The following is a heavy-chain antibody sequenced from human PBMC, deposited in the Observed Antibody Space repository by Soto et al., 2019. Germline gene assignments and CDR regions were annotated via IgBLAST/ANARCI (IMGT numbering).Heavy chain of an antibody. CDR2: IYYSGST. Sequence: SETLSLTCTVSGGSISSYYWSWLRQPPGKGLEWIGYIYYSGSTNYNPSLKSRVTISVDTSKNQFSLKLSSVTAADTAVYYCARGYDFWSGYYLYWGQGTLVTVSP. V-gene: IGHV4-59*01. D-gene: IGHD3-3*01. J-gene: IGHJ4*02. CDR3: ARGYDFWSGYYLY. CDR1: GGSISSYY.